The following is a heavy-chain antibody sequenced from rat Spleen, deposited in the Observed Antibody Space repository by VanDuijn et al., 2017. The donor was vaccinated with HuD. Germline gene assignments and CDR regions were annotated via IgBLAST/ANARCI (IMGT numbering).Heavy chain of an antibody. CDR1: GFTFSDYY. D-gene: IGHD1-8*01. J-gene: IGHJ1*01. V-gene: IGHV5-29*01. CDR3: ASPVGGYFDF. CDR2: ISSDGRRN. Sequence: EVQLVESDGGLVQPGRSLKLSCAASGFTFSDYYMAWVRQAPTKGLEWVATISSDGRRNYYRDSVKGRFTASRDNAKRTLYLRLGSLRSEDTATYYCASPVGGYFDFWGPGTMVTVSS.